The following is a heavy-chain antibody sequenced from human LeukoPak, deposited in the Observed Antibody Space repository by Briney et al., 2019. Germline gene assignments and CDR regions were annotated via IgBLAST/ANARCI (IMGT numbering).Heavy chain of an antibody. CDR2: ISAYNGNT. Sequence: ASVKVSCKASGYTFTSYGISWVRQAPGQGLEWMGWISAYNGNTNYAQKLQGRVTMTTDTSTSTAYMELRSLRSDDTAVYYCARFDYYDSSGLAPYWGQGTLVTVSS. D-gene: IGHD3-22*01. CDR1: GYTFTSYG. V-gene: IGHV1-18*01. J-gene: IGHJ4*02. CDR3: ARFDYYDSSGLAPY.